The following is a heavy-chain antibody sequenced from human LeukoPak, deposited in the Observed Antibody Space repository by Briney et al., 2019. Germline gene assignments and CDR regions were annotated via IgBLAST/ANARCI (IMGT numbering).Heavy chain of an antibody. D-gene: IGHD3-9*01. J-gene: IGHJ5*02. CDR1: GGSISSSSYY. Sequence: PSETLSLTCTVSGGSISSSSYYWGWIRQPPGKGLEWTGSIYYSGSTYYNPSLKSRVTISVDTSKNQFSLKLSSVTAADTAVYYCARDYDILTGYSTYNWFDPWGQGTLVTVSS. V-gene: IGHV4-39*07. CDR2: IYYSGST. CDR3: ARDYDILTGYSTYNWFDP.